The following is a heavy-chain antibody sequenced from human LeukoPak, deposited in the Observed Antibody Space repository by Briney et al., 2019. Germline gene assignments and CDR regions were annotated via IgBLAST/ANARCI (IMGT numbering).Heavy chain of an antibody. Sequence: SETLSLTCTVSGGSVSSSSYYWGWIRQPPGKGLEWIGTIYYSRSTYYNPSLKSRVTISLGTSKNQFSLKLSSVTAADTAVYFCARSLWWGRYYFDYWGQGTLVTVSS. D-gene: IGHD3-16*01. CDR3: ARSLWWGRYYFDY. CDR1: GGSVSSSSYY. V-gene: IGHV4-39*07. CDR2: IYYSRST. J-gene: IGHJ4*02.